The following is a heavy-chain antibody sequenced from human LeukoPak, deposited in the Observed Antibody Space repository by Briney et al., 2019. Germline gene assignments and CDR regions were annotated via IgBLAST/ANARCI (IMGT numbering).Heavy chain of an antibody. V-gene: IGHV4-34*01. J-gene: IGHJ4*02. CDR1: GGSFSGYY. D-gene: IGHD6-13*01. CDR3: AQIAAAGTGEVIDY. Sequence: SETLSLTCAVYGGSFSGYYWSWIRQPPGKGLEWIGEINHSGSTNYNPSLKSRVTISVDTSKNQFSLKLSSVTAADTAVYYCAQIAAAGTGEVIDYWGQGTLVTVSS. CDR2: INHSGST.